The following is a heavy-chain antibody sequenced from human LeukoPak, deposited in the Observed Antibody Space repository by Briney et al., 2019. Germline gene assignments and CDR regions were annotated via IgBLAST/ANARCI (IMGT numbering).Heavy chain of an antibody. D-gene: IGHD6-6*01. CDR2: IIPIFGTA. J-gene: IGHJ4*02. V-gene: IGHV1-69*05. CDR1: GGTFSSYA. CDR3: AAWESRAASRQSSSGY. Sequence: GASVNVSCKASGGTFSSYAISWVRQAPGQGLEWMGGIIPIFGTANYAQKFQGRVTIATDESTSTAYMELSSLRSEDTAVYYCAAWESRAASRQSSSGYWGQGTLVTVSS.